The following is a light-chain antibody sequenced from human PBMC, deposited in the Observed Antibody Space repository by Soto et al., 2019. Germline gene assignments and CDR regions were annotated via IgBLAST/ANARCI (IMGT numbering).Light chain of an antibody. V-gene: IGKV3-20*01. CDR1: QSVSSNH. CDR3: QQYSSART. Sequence: DMVLTQATGTLAVCPGERASLSCRASQSVSSNHLAWYQQKPGQAPRLLIYGGSSRATGIPVRFSGSGSETDFTLTSTRLEPQDLAGYYCQQYSSARTFGQGTKVDIK. CDR2: GGS. J-gene: IGKJ1*01.